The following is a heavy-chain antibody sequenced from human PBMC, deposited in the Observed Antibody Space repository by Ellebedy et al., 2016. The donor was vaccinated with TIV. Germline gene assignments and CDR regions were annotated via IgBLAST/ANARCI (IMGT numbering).Heavy chain of an antibody. J-gene: IGHJ5*02. Sequence: GSLRLXCAVYGGSFSGYYWSWIRQPPGKGLEWIGEINHSGSTNYNPSLKSRVTISVDTSKNQFSLKLSSVTAADTAVYYCARGIGVVPAAIGAWGQGTLVTVSS. CDR1: GGSFSGYY. CDR3: ARGIGVVPAAIGA. V-gene: IGHV4-34*01. CDR2: INHSGST. D-gene: IGHD2-2*01.